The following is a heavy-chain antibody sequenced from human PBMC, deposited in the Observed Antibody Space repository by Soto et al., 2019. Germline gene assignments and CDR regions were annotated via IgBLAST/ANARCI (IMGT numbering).Heavy chain of an antibody. CDR1: GFTFSSYA. Sequence: GWSLRLPCAASGFTFSSYAMSWVRQAPGKGLEWVSAISCSGGSTYYADSVKGRFTISRDNPKNTLYLQMNSPRAEDTAVYYCAKNLWFGESGRFQHWGQGT. J-gene: IGHJ1*01. CDR2: ISCSGGST. CDR3: AKNLWFGESGRFQH. D-gene: IGHD3-10*01. V-gene: IGHV3-23*01.